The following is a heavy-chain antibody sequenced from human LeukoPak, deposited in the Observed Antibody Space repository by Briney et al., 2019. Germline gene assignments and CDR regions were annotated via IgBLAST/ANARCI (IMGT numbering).Heavy chain of an antibody. Sequence: PGRSLRLSCAASGFTFSSYAMNWVRQAPGKGLEWVSSISGGSNNINYAGSVKGRFTTSRDNSQNTLYLQMNSLRAEDTAVYYCAKGTKGYCSGGSCYHFDYWGQGTLVTVSS. CDR1: GFTFSSYA. J-gene: IGHJ4*02. CDR3: AKGTKGYCSGGSCYHFDY. CDR2: ISGGSNNI. D-gene: IGHD2-15*01. V-gene: IGHV3-23*01.